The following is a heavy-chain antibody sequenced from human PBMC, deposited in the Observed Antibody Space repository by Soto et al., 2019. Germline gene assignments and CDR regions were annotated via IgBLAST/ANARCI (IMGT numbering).Heavy chain of an antibody. D-gene: IGHD3-22*01. CDR3: SRGTYYPQSSGLHADY. J-gene: IGHJ4*02. V-gene: IGHV3-30*03. CDR1: GFGFNDYA. Sequence: SGGSLRLSCATSGFGFNDYAMYWVRQAPGQGLEWVAIISSDGHHQFYLDNLRGRFTVSRDNSKNTLYLQMNSLRPEDTAVYYCSRGTYYPQSSGLHADYWGPGTVVTVSS. CDR2: ISSDGHHQ.